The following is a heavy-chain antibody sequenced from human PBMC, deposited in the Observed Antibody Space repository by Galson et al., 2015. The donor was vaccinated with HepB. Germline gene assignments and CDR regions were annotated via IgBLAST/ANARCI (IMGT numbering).Heavy chain of an antibody. V-gene: IGHV3-23*01. Sequence: SLRLSCAASGFTFSSYAMGWVRQAPGKGLEWVSGIMGSGGTTDYADSVKGRFTISRDNSKNTLYLQMNSLRAEDTAVYYCAKDQRGYTHTIRGYYCDYWGQGTLVTVSS. D-gene: IGHD5-18*01. CDR3: AKDQRGYTHTIRGYYCDY. J-gene: IGHJ4*02. CDR1: GFTFSSYA. CDR2: IMGSGGTT.